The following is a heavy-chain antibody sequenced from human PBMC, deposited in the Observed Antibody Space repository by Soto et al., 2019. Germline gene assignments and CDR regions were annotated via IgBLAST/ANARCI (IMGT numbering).Heavy chain of an antibody. V-gene: IGHV4-61*01. Sequence: QVQLQESGPGLVKPSETLSLTCTVSGGSVNNISDYWSWVRQPPGKGLEWIGYIYYSGSADYNPSPGSRVTISLDTSQNRFSLKLSSVTTADTAVYYCARGVAFGYYYYHMGLWGQGTTFTVSS. CDR1: GGSVNNISDY. J-gene: IGHJ6*03. D-gene: IGHD3-10*01. CDR2: IYYSGSA. CDR3: ARGVAFGYYYYHMGL.